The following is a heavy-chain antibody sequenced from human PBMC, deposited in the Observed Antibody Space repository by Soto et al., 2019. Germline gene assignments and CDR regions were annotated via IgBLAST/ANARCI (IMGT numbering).Heavy chain of an antibody. V-gene: IGHV3-23*01. Sequence: SGGSLRLSCAGSGFTFSNYAMSWVRQAPGKGLAWVSAISGSGGSTDYADSVKGRFTISRDNSKNTLYLQMNSLRAEDTALYYCAKVPVGATGRFDYWGQGTLVTVSS. D-gene: IGHD1-26*01. CDR3: AKVPVGATGRFDY. CDR1: GFTFSNYA. J-gene: IGHJ4*02. CDR2: ISGSGGST.